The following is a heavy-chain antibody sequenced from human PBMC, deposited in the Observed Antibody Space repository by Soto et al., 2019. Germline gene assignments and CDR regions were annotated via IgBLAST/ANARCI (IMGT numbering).Heavy chain of an antibody. D-gene: IGHD3-3*01. Sequence: ESVGGVVQPGRSLRLSCAASGFTFSSYGMHWVRQAPGKGLEWVAVIWYDGSNKYYADSVKGRFTISRDNSKNTLYLQMNSLRAEDTAVYYCARDRGFLEWTQTAENGYWGQGTLVTVSS. CDR2: IWYDGSNK. J-gene: IGHJ4*02. CDR3: ARDRGFLEWTQTAENGY. V-gene: IGHV3-33*01. CDR1: GFTFSSYG.